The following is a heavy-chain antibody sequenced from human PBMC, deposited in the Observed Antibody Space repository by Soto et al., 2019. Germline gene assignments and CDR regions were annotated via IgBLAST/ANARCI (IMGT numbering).Heavy chain of an antibody. J-gene: IGHJ4*02. V-gene: IGHV3-30*18. CDR2: ISYDGSNE. D-gene: IGHD2-8*01. CDR3: AKDKGVIALKYYFDY. CDR1: GFTFSSYN. Sequence: QVQLVESGGGVVQPGRSLRLSCAASGFTFSSYNMHWVRQAPGKGLEWVAFISYDGSNEYYVDSVKGRFTISRDNSKNTLYLQMNSLRAADTAVYYCAKDKGVIALKYYFDYWGQGTLVTVSS.